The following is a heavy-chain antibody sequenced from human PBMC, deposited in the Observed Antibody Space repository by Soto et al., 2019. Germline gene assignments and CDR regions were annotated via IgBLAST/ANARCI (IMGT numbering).Heavy chain of an antibody. V-gene: IGHV3-74*01. CDR1: GFTFSNYW. Sequence: EVQVEESGGGLVQPGESLRLSCAASGFTFSNYWVHWVRQAPGKGLVWVSRINSAGTVASYADSVRGRFTISGDNAKSTVYLQMNSLRAEDTATYYCSLHKYDGIGFYADDYWGQGTLVTVSS. D-gene: IGHD3-3*01. J-gene: IGHJ4*02. CDR3: SLHKYDGIGFYADDY. CDR2: INSAGTVA.